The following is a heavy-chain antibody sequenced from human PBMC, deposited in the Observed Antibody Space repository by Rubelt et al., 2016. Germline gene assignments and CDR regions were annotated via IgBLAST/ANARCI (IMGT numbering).Heavy chain of an antibody. Sequence: GGSLRLSCAASGFTFSSYSMNWVRQAPGKGLEWVSSISSSSSYIHYADSVKGRFTISRDNAKNSLYLQMTSLRAEDTAVYYCAREWAAAGTAAFDIWGQGTMVTVSS. CDR1: GFTFSSYS. J-gene: IGHJ3*02. D-gene: IGHD6-13*01. V-gene: IGHV3-21*01. CDR3: AREWAAAGTAAFDI. CDR2: ISSSSSYI.